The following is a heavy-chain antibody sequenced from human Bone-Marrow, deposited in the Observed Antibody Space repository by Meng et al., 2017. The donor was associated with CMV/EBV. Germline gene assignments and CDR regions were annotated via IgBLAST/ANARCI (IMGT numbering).Heavy chain of an antibody. V-gene: IGHV4-34*01. D-gene: IGHD6-13*01. CDR3: ARASRWRYSRPRTPLYFDF. CDR2: IKHGGNT. CDR1: GNY. J-gene: IGHJ4*02. Sequence: GNYWNWIRQSAGKGLEWIGEIKHGGNTNYSPSLKTRVTISRDTSKNQFFLKMTSVTAVDAGLYYCARASRWRYSRPRTPLYFDFWGQGILVTVSS.